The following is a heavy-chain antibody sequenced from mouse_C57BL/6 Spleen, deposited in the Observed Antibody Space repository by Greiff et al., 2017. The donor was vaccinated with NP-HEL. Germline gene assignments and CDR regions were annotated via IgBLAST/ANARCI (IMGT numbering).Heavy chain of an antibody. Sequence: QVQLKQPGAELVKPGASVKLSCKASGYTFTSYWMQWVKQRPGQGLEWIGEIDPSDSYTNYNQKFKGKATLTVDTSSSTAYMQLSSLTSEDSAVYYCARRRIYDGYYEAYWGQGTLVTVSA. CDR1: GYTFTSYW. V-gene: IGHV1-50*01. J-gene: IGHJ3*01. CDR2: IDPSDSYT. D-gene: IGHD2-3*01. CDR3: ARRRIYDGYYEAY.